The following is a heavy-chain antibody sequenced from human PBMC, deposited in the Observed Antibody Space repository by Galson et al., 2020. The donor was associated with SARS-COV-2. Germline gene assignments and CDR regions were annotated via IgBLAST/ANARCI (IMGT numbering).Heavy chain of an antibody. CDR2: ISYEGSNK. Sequence: GGSLRLSCAASGFTFSSYAVHWVRQAPGKGLEWVTFISYEGSNKYYADSVKGRFTISRDNSKNTLYLQMNSLRAEDTAVYYCSRGAVAGNAAFDIWGQGTMVTVSS. V-gene: IGHV3-30*04. CDR1: GFTFSSYA. CDR3: SRGAVAGNAAFDI. J-gene: IGHJ3*02. D-gene: IGHD6-19*01.